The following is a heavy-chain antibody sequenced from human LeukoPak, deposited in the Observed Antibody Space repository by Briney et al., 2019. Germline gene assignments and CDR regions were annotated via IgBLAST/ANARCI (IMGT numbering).Heavy chain of an antibody. Sequence: PSETLSLTCTVSGGPISSYYWSWIRQPPGKGLEWIGYIYYSGSTNYNPSLKSRVTISVDTSKNQFSLKLSSVTAADTAVYYCARGCSSTSCYGLYYFDYWGQGTLVTVSS. D-gene: IGHD2-2*01. CDR1: GGPISSYY. V-gene: IGHV4-59*01. CDR2: IYYSGST. CDR3: ARGCSSTSCYGLYYFDY. J-gene: IGHJ4*02.